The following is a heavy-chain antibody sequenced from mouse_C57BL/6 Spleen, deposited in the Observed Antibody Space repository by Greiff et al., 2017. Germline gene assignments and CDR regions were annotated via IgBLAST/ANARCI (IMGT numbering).Heavy chain of an antibody. CDR3: ARPFYDYDVWAMDY. J-gene: IGHJ4*01. CDR2: IHPNSGST. CDR1: GYTFTSYW. V-gene: IGHV1-64*01. Sequence: VQGVESGAELVKPGASVKLSCKASGYTFTSYWMHWVKQRPGQGLEWIGMIHPNSGSTNYNEKFKSKATLTVDKSSSTAYMQLSSLTSEDSAVYYCARPFYDYDVWAMDYWGQGTSVTVSS. D-gene: IGHD2-4*01.